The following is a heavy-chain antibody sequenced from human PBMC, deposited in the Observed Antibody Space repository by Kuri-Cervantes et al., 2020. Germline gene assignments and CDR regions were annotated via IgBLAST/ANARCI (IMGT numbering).Heavy chain of an antibody. CDR1: GFTFSSYG. CDR3: ARDGVRKVRGVIHYYGMDA. V-gene: IGHV3-30*03. Sequence: GESLKISCAASGFTFSSYGMHWVRQAPGKGLEWVAVISYDGSNRYYADSVKGRFTISRDNSKNTLYLQMNSLRAEDAAVYYCARDGVRKVRGVIHYYGMDAWGQGTTVTVSS. J-gene: IGHJ6*02. D-gene: IGHD3-10*01. CDR2: ISYDGSNR.